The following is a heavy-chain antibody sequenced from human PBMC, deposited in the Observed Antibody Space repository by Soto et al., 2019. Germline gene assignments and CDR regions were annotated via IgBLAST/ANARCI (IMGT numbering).Heavy chain of an antibody. CDR2: IWYDGSNK. CDR3: ARTEDYYDSSGLCDY. J-gene: IGHJ4*02. V-gene: IGHV3-33*01. D-gene: IGHD3-22*01. CDR1: GFTFSSYG. Sequence: PWGSLRLSCAASGFTFSSYGMHWVRQAPGKGLEWVAVIWYDGSNKYYADSVKGRFTISRDNSKNTLYLQMNSLRAEDTAVYYCARTEDYYDSSGLCDYWGQGTLVTVSS.